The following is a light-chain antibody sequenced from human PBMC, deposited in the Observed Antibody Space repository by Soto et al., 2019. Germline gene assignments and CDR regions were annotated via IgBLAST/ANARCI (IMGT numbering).Light chain of an antibody. V-gene: IGKV1-5*03. CDR1: QSISSW. CDR3: QQYHSNSLT. J-gene: IGKJ4*01. CDR2: KAS. Sequence: DIQMTQSPSTLSASVGDRVTITCRASQSISSWLTWYQQKPGKAPEYLIYKASTIKSGVPSRFSGSGSGTEFTLTIDSLQPDDFATYYCQQYHSNSLTFGGGTRVEIK.